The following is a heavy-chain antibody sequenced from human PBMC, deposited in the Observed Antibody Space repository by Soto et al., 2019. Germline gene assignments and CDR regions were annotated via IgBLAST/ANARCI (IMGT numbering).Heavy chain of an antibody. Sequence: SLRFSCAASGFTFSSYSMNWVRQAPGKGLEWVSYISSSSSTIYYADSVKGRFTISRDNAKNSLYLQMNSLRDEDTAVYYCAREGGWSREDAFDIWGQGTMVTVSS. D-gene: IGHD6-19*01. CDR1: GFTFSSYS. CDR3: AREGGWSREDAFDI. J-gene: IGHJ3*02. V-gene: IGHV3-48*02. CDR2: ISSSSSTI.